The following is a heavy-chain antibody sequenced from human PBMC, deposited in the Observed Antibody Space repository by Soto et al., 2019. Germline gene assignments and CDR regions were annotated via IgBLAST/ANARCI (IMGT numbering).Heavy chain of an antibody. D-gene: IGHD5-12*01. CDR3: ARRRYSGYPRPMPFDY. CDR2: INHSGST. CDR1: GGSFSGYY. Sequence: SETLSLTCAVYGGSFSGYYWSWIRQPPGKGLEWIGEINHSGSTNYNPSLKSRVTISVDTSKNQFSLKLSSVTAADTAVYYCARRRYSGYPRPMPFDYWGQGTLVTVSS. J-gene: IGHJ4*02. V-gene: IGHV4-34*01.